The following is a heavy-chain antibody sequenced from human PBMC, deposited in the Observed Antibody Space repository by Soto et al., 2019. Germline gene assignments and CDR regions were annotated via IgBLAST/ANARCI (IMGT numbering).Heavy chain of an antibody. D-gene: IGHD2-2*01. V-gene: IGHV3-30-3*01. Sequence: PGGSLRLSCAASGFTFSSYAMHWVRQAPGKGLEWVAVISYDGSNKYYADSVKGRFTISRDNSKNTLYLQMNSLRAEDTAVYYCARDPRYCSSTSCYAGYYYYGMDVWGQGTTVTVSS. J-gene: IGHJ6*02. CDR1: GFTFSSYA. CDR2: ISYDGSNK. CDR3: ARDPRYCSSTSCYAGYYYYGMDV.